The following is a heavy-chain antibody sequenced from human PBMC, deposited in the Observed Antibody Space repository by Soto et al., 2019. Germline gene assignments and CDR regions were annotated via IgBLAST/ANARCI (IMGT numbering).Heavy chain of an antibody. J-gene: IGHJ4*02. CDR1: CGSIISGGYY. V-gene: IGHV4-31*03. D-gene: IGHD4-17*01. CDR2: IYYSGST. Sequence: SETLSLTCTFSCGSIISGGYYWSWIRQHPGKGLEWIGYIYYSGSTYYNPSLKSRVTMSVDTSKNQFSLKLSSVTAADTAVYYCARDDYGGNYHYWGQGTLVTVSS. CDR3: ARDDYGGNYHY.